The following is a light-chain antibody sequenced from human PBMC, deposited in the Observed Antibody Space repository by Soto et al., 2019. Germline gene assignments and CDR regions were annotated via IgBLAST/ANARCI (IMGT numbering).Light chain of an antibody. CDR2: EVF. Sequence: QSVLTQPPSASGTPGQRVTISCSGSSSNIGSNTVNWYQQLPGTAPKLLIYEVFNRPSGISNRFSGSKSDNTASLTISGLQAEDEGHYYCCSYTSTTTVVFGGGTKLTVL. V-gene: IGLV1-44*01. J-gene: IGLJ2*01. CDR3: CSYTSTTTVV. CDR1: SSNIGSNT.